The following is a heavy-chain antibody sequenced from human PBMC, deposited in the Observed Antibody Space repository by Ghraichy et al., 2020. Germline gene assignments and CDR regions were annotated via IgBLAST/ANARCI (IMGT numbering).Heavy chain of an antibody. V-gene: IGHV4-34*01. CDR3: ARHSIAAAPTPNWYFDL. D-gene: IGHD6-13*01. Sequence: SETLSLTCVVYGGSFSGYYWSWIRQPPGKGLEWIGEINHSGSTNYNPSLKSRVTISVDTSKNQFSLKLSSVTAADTAVYYCARHSIAAAPTPNWYFDLWGRGTLVTVSS. CDR1: GGSFSGYY. CDR2: INHSGST. J-gene: IGHJ2*01.